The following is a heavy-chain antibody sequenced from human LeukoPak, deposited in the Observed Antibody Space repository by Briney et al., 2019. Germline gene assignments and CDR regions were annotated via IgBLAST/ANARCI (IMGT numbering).Heavy chain of an antibody. CDR1: GGSVTTTNW. Sequence: SETLSLTCGASGGSVTTTNWWTWVRQPPGKGLEWIGEVHLNGRTHYNPSLESRLTISVDLSENHISLKLTSVTAADTAVYYCAREGGFHRPLDYSGQGILVTVSS. J-gene: IGHJ4*02. CDR3: AREGGFHRPLDY. CDR2: VHLNGRT. V-gene: IGHV4-4*02.